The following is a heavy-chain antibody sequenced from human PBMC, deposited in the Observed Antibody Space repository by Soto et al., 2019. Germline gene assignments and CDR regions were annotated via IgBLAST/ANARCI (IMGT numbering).Heavy chain of an antibody. CDR1: GGSISSYY. V-gene: IGHV4-59*01. Sequence: SETLSLTCTVSGGSISSYYWSWIRQPPGKGLEWIGYIYYSGSTNYNPSLKSRVTISVDTSKNQFSLKLSSVTAADTAVYYCARIIVVVPAARSFYFYYYMDVWGKGTTVTVSS. CDR2: IYYSGST. CDR3: ARIIVVVPAARSFYFYYYMDV. J-gene: IGHJ6*03. D-gene: IGHD2-2*01.